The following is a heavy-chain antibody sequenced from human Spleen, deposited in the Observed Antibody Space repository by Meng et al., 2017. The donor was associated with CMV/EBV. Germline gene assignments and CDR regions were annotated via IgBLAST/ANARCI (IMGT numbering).Heavy chain of an antibody. V-gene: IGHV1-69*05. CDR3: ARSAPLLYCSSTSCLNNWFDP. Sequence: SYAIRWVRQAPGQGLEWMGGIIPIFGTANYAQKFQGRVTITTDESTSTAYMELSSLRSEDTAVYYCARSAPLLYCSSTSCLNNWFDPWGQGTLVTVSS. CDR2: IIPIFGTA. D-gene: IGHD2-2*01. J-gene: IGHJ5*02. CDR1: SYA.